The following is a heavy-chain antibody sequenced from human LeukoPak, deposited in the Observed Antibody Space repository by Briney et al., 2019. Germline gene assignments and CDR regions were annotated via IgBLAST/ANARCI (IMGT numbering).Heavy chain of an antibody. CDR1: GFTVSSNY. Sequence: GGSLRLSCAASGFTVSSNYMSWVRQAPGKGLEWVSVIYSGGSTYYADSVKGRFTISRDNSKNTLYLQMNSLRAEDTAVYYCARGGELRYFDWLLYPDYWGQGTLVTVSS. J-gene: IGHJ4*02. CDR3: ARGGELRYFDWLLYPDY. V-gene: IGHV3-53*01. CDR2: IYSGGST. D-gene: IGHD3-9*01.